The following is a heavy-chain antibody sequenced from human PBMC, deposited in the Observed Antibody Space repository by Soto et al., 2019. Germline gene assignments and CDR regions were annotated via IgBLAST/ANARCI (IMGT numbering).Heavy chain of an antibody. CDR1: SETVCVYY. D-gene: IGHD6-13*01. J-gene: IGHJ4*02. V-gene: IGHV4-34*01. Sequence: SETLSLSCAVYSETVCVYYWSWIRQPPGKGLEWIGEINHSGNSNSNPSLSSRVTISIDTSRNQFSLKMNSVTAADTAVYYCARRDRSWNYFGHWGQGTQVTVPS. CDR3: ARRDRSWNYFGH. CDR2: INHSGNS.